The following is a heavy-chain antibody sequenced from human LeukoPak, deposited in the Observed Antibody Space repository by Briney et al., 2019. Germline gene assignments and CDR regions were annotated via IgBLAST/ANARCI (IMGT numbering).Heavy chain of an antibody. V-gene: IGHV3-23*01. D-gene: IGHD6-19*01. CDR3: ARGSTQYSSGWYGLDY. Sequence: GGSLRHSCAASGFHFCNYPVNDVRPARGGAREGVADLFGSSGATDYADSVKGRFTISRDNAKNTLYLQMNSLRAEDTAVYYCARGSTQYSSGWYGLDYWGQGTLVTVSS. CDR2: LFGSSGAT. CDR1: GFHFCNYP. J-gene: IGHJ4*02.